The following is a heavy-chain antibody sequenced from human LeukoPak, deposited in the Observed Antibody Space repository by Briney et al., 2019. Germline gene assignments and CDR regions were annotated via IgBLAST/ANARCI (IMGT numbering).Heavy chain of an antibody. Sequence: ASVKVSCKASGFTFTSSAMQWVRQARGQRLEWIGWIVVGSGNTNYAQKFQERVTITRDMSTSTAYMELSSLRSEDTAVYYCAAQYDSSGYEFDYWGQGTLVTVSS. V-gene: IGHV1-58*02. CDR1: GFTFTSSA. D-gene: IGHD3-22*01. J-gene: IGHJ4*02. CDR3: AAQYDSSGYEFDY. CDR2: IVVGSGNT.